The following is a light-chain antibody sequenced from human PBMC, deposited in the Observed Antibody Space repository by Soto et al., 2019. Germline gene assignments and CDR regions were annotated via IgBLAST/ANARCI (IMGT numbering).Light chain of an antibody. CDR3: QQYGTSEII. Sequence: IVMTQSPATLSVSRGERATLCCRASQSVSSNLAWYQVKPGQAPRLLIYDTSSRATGIPDRFSGSGSGTDFTLTITRLEPEDFAVFYCQQYGTSEIIFGQGTRLEIK. CDR1: QSVSSN. J-gene: IGKJ5*01. V-gene: IGKV3-20*01. CDR2: DTS.